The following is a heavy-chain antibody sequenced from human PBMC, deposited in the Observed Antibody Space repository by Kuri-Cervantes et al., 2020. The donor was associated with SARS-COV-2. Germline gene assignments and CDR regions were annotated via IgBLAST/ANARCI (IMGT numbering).Heavy chain of an antibody. CDR3: ARRGRYPNSLPIMRAVDY. J-gene: IGHJ4*02. CDR2: ISSSSSTI. V-gene: IGHV3-48*01. D-gene: IGHD4-23*01. CDR1: GFTFSSYS. Sequence: GESLKISCAASGFTFSSYSMNWVRQAPGKGLEWVSYISSSSSTIYYADSVKGRFTISRDNAKNSLYLQMNSLRAADTAVYYCARRGRYPNSLPIMRAVDYWGQGTLVTVSS.